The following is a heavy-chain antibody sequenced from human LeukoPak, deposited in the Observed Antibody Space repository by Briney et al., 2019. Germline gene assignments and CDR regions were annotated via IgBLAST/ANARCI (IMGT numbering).Heavy chain of an antibody. CDR3: ARAATGYYGGYYFDY. CDR2: ISGSGGST. Sequence: GGSLRLSCAASGFTFSSYAMSWVRQAPGKGLEWVSAISGSGGSTYYADSVKGRFTISRDNSKNTLYLQMNSLRAEDTAVYYCARAATGYYGGYYFDYWGQGTLVTVSS. D-gene: IGHD3-9*01. J-gene: IGHJ4*02. CDR1: GFTFSSYA. V-gene: IGHV3-23*01.